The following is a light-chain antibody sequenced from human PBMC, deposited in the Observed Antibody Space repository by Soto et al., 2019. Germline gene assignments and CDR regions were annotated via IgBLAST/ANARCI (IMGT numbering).Light chain of an antibody. Sequence: QSALTQPASVSGSPGQSITISCAGTMRDVGAYNLVSWYQQHPGRAPQLIIYEVRNRPSGISFRFSGSKSGNTASLTISGLQAEAEADYYSSSYTSKSSIIFGGGTKLTVL. J-gene: IGLJ2*01. V-gene: IGLV2-14*01. CDR3: SSYTSKSSII. CDR1: MRDVGAYNL. CDR2: EVR.